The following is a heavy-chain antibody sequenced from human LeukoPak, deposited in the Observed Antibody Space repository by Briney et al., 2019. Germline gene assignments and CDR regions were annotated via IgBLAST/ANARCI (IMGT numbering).Heavy chain of an antibody. CDR2: IYYSGST. CDR1: GGSISSYY. V-gene: IGHV4-59*01. CDR3: ARGNGRLQSFDY. J-gene: IGHJ4*02. D-gene: IGHD5-24*01. Sequence: SETLSLTCTVSGGSISSYYWSWIRQPPGKGLEWIGYIYYSGSTNYNPSLKSRVTISVDTSKNQFSLKLSSVTAADTAVYYCARGNGRLQSFDYWGQGTLVTVSS.